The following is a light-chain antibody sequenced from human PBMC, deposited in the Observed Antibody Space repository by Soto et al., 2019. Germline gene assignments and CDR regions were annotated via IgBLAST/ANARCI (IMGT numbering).Light chain of an antibody. V-gene: IGKV1-5*01. Sequence: DIRMTQSPSTLPASVGDRITITCRTSQSITIWLAWYQQKPGKAPKILIFDASSLESGVPSRFSGSGSGTEFTLTISSLQPDDFATYYCQHYNSYSWTFGQGTKVEIK. CDR2: DAS. CDR1: QSITIW. J-gene: IGKJ1*01. CDR3: QHYNSYSWT.